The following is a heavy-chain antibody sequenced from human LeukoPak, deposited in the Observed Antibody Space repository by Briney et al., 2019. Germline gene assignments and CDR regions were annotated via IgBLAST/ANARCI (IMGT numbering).Heavy chain of an antibody. Sequence: ASVKVSCKTSGYTFTGYYMYWVRQAPGQGLEWMGWINPNSGGANYAQKFQGRVTMTRDTSISTASMELSRLRSDDSAVYYCARDSTFGELPHWGQGTLVTVSS. J-gene: IGHJ4*02. D-gene: IGHD3-10*01. CDR3: ARDSTFGELPH. V-gene: IGHV1-2*02. CDR2: INPNSGGA. CDR1: GYTFTGYY.